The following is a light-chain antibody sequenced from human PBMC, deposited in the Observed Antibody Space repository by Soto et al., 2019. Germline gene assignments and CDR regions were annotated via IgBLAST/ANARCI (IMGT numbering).Light chain of an antibody. CDR1: SSEVGSYNL. Sequence: QSVLTQPASVSGSPGQSITISCTGTSSEVGSYNLVSWYQQHPGKAPKLMIYEVTKLPSVVSNRFSGSKSGNAASLTISGLLSEDETDYYCCSYAGHSTYVFGTGTKVTVL. CDR2: EVT. CDR3: CSYAGHSTYV. V-gene: IGLV2-23*02. J-gene: IGLJ1*01.